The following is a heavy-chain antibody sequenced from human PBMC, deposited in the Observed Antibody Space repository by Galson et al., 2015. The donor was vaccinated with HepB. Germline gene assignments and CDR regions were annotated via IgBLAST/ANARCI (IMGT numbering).Heavy chain of an antibody. J-gene: IGHJ4*02. CDR2: ISSLGTTK. V-gene: IGHV3-11*04. D-gene: IGHD3-3*01. CDR3: VRARREVLRFFDSDH. CDR1: GFIFSDYY. Sequence: SLRLSCAASGFIFSDYYMSWIRQAPGKGLEWISYISSLGTTKYYADSVKGRFTISRDNANNSLYLEMNSLRVEDTAVYYCVRARREVLRFFDSDHWGQGTLVTVSS.